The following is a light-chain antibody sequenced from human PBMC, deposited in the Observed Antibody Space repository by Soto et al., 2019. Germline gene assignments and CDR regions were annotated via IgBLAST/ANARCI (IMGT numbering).Light chain of an antibody. Sequence: EIVMTQSPATLSVSPGERATLSCRASQSVSSNLAWYQQKPGQAPRLLIYGASTRATGIPARFSGSGSGTEFTLTISSLQFEDFAVYYCQQYTNWPPMYTFGQGTKLEIK. CDR2: GAS. CDR1: QSVSSN. CDR3: QQYTNWPPMYT. V-gene: IGKV3-15*01. J-gene: IGKJ2*01.